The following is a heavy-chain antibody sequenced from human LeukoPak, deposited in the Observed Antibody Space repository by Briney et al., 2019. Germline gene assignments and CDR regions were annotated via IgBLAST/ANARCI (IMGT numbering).Heavy chain of an antibody. CDR2: INPNSGGT. V-gene: IGHV1-2*02. J-gene: IGHJ4*02. CDR1: GYTFTDYY. D-gene: IGHD3-10*01. CDR3: ARDRKITMVRGVISFDY. Sequence: ASVKVSCKASGYTFTDYYMHWVRQAPGQGLEWMGWINPNSGGTDYAQKFQGRVTMTRDTSISTAYMELSRLRSDDTAVYYCARDRKITMVRGVISFDYWGQGTLVTVSS.